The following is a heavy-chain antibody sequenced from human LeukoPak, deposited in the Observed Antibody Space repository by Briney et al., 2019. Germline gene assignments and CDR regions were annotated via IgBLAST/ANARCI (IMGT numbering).Heavy chain of an antibody. CDR1: GFTFSDYY. D-gene: IGHD6-19*01. Sequence: GGSLRLSCAASGFTFSDYYMSWIRQAPGKGLEWVSYISSSGSTIYYADSVKGRFTISRDNAKNSLYLQMNSLRAEDTAVYYCAKADSSGWYEYSFDYWGQGTLVTVSS. CDR2: ISSSGSTI. V-gene: IGHV3-11*01. CDR3: AKADSSGWYEYSFDY. J-gene: IGHJ4*02.